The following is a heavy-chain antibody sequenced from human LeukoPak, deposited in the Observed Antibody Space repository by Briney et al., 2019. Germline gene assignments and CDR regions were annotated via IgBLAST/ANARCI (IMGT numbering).Heavy chain of an antibody. CDR1: GGSISGYY. CDR2: VYSSGIT. Sequence: SETLSLTCTVSGGSISGYYWSWIRQPAGKGLEHIGRVYSSGITNYNPSLEGRVTMSVDTSKNQFSLRLNSVTAADTAVYFCARISGRKDGDNWYLWFDPWGQGTLVTVSS. V-gene: IGHV4-4*07. J-gene: IGHJ5*02. CDR3: ARISGRKDGDNWYLWFDP. D-gene: IGHD5-24*01.